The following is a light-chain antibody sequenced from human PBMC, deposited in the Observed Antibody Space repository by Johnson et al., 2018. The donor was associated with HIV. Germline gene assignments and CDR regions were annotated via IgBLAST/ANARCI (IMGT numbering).Light chain of an antibody. CDR3: GTWDNGLSAGV. CDR1: SSNIGNNY. Sequence: QSVLTQPPSVSAAPGQKVTISCSGSSSNIGNNYVSWYQQLPGTAPKLLIYDNNKRPSGIPDRFSGSKSGTSATLGITGLQTGDEADYYCGTWDNGLSAGVFGTGTTVTVL. CDR2: DNN. V-gene: IGLV1-51*01. J-gene: IGLJ1*01.